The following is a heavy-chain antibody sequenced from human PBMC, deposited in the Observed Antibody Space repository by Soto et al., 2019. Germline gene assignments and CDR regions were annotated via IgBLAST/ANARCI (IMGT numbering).Heavy chain of an antibody. D-gene: IGHD6-19*01. CDR1: GYTFTSYD. Sequence: GASMQVSCKSSGYTFTSYDINWVRQATGQGLEWMGWMNPNSGNTDYAQKFQGRVTMTRNTCISTAYMELSSLRSEDTAVYYCARDYSSGYGMDVWGQGTTVTVSS. J-gene: IGHJ6*02. V-gene: IGHV1-8*01. CDR3: ARDYSSGYGMDV. CDR2: MNPNSGNT.